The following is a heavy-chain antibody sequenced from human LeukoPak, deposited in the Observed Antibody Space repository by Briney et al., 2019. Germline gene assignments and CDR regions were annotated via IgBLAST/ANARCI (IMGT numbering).Heavy chain of an antibody. CDR3: ARSHDHLWGNYPDY. Sequence: SETLSLTCDVSGGSIDSTNWWNWVRQPPGKGLEWIGEIHHDGRINYNPSLKSRVTLSVDKSKNQFSLRLNSVTATDTATYYCARSHDHLWGNYPDYWGQGTLVTVSS. CDR1: GGSIDSTNW. D-gene: IGHD3-16*02. V-gene: IGHV4/OR15-8*01. J-gene: IGHJ4*02. CDR2: IHHDGRI.